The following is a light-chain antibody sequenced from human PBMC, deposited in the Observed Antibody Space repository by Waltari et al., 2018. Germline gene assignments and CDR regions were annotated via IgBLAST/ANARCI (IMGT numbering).Light chain of an antibody. Sequence: DIQMTQSPSSLSASVGDRVTITCRASQTINKYLNWYQQKPGKAPKVLISVVSYLHTGVPSRFSGSGSGTDVTLTISSLQPEDFATYYCLHLNNFPLSFGGGTKVELK. V-gene: IGKV1-39*01. CDR3: LHLNNFPLS. CDR1: QTINKY. CDR2: VVS. J-gene: IGKJ4*01.